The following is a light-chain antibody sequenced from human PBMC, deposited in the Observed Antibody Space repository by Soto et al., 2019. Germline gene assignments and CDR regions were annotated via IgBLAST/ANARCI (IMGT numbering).Light chain of an antibody. Sequence: DIQMTQSPSSLSASVGDRVTIACRASQSITYLNWYQQKPGKAPKLLIYAASSLQSGVPSRFSGSGSGTHFTLTISSLQPEDFASYYCQQTYSTPRTFGGGTKVDIK. CDR1: QSITY. V-gene: IGKV1-39*01. CDR3: QQTYSTPRT. CDR2: AAS. J-gene: IGKJ4*01.